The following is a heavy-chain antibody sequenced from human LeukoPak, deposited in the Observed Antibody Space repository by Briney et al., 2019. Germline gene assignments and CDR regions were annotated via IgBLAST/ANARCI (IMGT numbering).Heavy chain of an antibody. Sequence: SETLSLTCAVYGGSFSGYYWSWIRQPPGKGLEWIGEINHSGSTNYNPSLKSRVTISVDTSKNQFSLKLSSVTAADTAVYYCARFGVVRFRSRFDYWGQGTLVTVSS. V-gene: IGHV4-34*01. D-gene: IGHD3-3*01. CDR3: ARFGVVRFRSRFDY. J-gene: IGHJ4*02. CDR1: GGSFSGYY. CDR2: INHSGST.